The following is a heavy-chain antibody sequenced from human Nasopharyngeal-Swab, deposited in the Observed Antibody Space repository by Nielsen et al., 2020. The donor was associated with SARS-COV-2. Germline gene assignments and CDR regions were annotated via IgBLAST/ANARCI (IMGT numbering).Heavy chain of an antibody. Sequence: GESLKISCAASGFTFSSYGMHWVRQAPGKGLEWVAVISYDGSNKYYADSVKGRFTISRDNSKSTLYLQMNSLRAEDTAVYYCAKVGAITIFGVVNYYYYYMDVWGKGTTVTVSS. J-gene: IGHJ6*03. D-gene: IGHD3-3*01. CDR3: AKVGAITIFGVVNYYYYYMDV. CDR1: GFTFSSYG. CDR2: ISYDGSNK. V-gene: IGHV3-30*18.